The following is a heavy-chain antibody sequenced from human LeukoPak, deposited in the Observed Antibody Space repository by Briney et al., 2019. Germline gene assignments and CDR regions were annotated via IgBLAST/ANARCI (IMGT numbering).Heavy chain of an antibody. D-gene: IGHD3-22*01. CDR3: ARRLKDSSGYYYLGAFDI. CDR1: GYSFTSHW. CDR2: IYPGDSET. J-gene: IGHJ3*02. V-gene: IGHV5-51*01. Sequence: GESLKISCKGSGYSFTSHWIGWVRQMPGKCLEWMGTIYPGDSETRYSPSFQGQVSISADKSINTAYLQWSSLKASDTAMDYCARRLKDSSGYYYLGAFDIWGQGTKVTVSS.